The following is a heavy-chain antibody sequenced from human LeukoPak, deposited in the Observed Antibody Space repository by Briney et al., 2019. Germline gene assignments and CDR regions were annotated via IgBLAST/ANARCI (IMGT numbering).Heavy chain of an antibody. CDR1: GFTFDDYG. Sequence: GGSLRLSCAASGFTFDDYGMSWVRQAPEKGLEWVSGINWSGGRTGYADSVKGRLTISRDNAKNSLYLQMNSLRGEDTALYYCARDGGLYGMDVWGQGTTVTVSS. CDR3: ARDGGLYGMDV. CDR2: INWSGGRT. V-gene: IGHV3-20*04. D-gene: IGHD3-16*01. J-gene: IGHJ6*02.